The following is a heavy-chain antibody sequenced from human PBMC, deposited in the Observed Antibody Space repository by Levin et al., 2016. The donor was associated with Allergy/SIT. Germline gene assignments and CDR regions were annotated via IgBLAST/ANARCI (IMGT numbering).Heavy chain of an antibody. CDR3: AKDYRYASGETLFAY. J-gene: IGHJ4*02. CDR2: IYFIGST. V-gene: IGHV4-59*04. D-gene: IGHD3-10*01. CDR1: GGSISTYY. Sequence: GSLRLSCSVSGGSISTYYWSWIRQPPGKGLEWIGSIYFIGSTYYNPSLKSRVTISVDTSKNQFSLRLNSVTAADTAIYYCAKDYRYASGETLFAYWGQGTRVTVSS.